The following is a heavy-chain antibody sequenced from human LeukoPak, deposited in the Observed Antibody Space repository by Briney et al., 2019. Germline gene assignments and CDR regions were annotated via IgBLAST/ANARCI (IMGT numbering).Heavy chain of an antibody. Sequence: ASETLSLTCAVYGGSFSGYYWSWIRQPPGKGLEWIGEINHSGSTNYNPSLKGRVTISVDTSKNQFSLKLSSVTAADTAVYYCARATTFDYWGQGTLVTVSS. CDR1: GGSFSGYY. CDR3: ARATTFDY. V-gene: IGHV4-34*01. D-gene: IGHD5-12*01. J-gene: IGHJ4*02. CDR2: INHSGST.